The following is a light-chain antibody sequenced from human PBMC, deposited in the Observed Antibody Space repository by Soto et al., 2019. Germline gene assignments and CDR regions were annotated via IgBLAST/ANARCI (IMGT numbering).Light chain of an antibody. Sequence: EIVLTQSPATLSLSPGERATLSCRASQSVSTYLAWYQQKRGQAPRLLIYGAPNRATGIPARFSGSGSGTEYTLTISSLEPEDSAVYYCQQRKNWPLLTFGGGTKVEIK. J-gene: IGKJ4*01. CDR1: QSVSTY. CDR3: QQRKNWPLLT. V-gene: IGKV3-11*01. CDR2: GAP.